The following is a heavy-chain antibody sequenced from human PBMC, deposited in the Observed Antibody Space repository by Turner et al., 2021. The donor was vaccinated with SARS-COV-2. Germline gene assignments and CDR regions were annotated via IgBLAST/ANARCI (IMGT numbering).Heavy chain of an antibody. V-gene: IGHV3-33*01. CDR1: GFTFSSYG. J-gene: IGHJ4*02. D-gene: IGHD5-12*01. CDR3: ARDGGDSGYACFDY. Sequence: QVQLVESAGGVVLPGGSLRLSCSASGFTFSSYGMLWVRQAPGKGLEWVAVIWYDGSNKDYADSVKGRITISRDNSKNTMYLQMNSLRAEDTAVYYCARDGGDSGYACFDYWGQGTLVTVSS. CDR2: IWYDGSNK.